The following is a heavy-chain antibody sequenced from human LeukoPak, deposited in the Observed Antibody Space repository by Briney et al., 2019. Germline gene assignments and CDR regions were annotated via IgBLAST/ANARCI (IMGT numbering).Heavy chain of an antibody. V-gene: IGHV4-38-2*02. CDR2: IYHSGST. D-gene: IGHD6-13*01. J-gene: IGHJ4*02. Sequence: GSLRLSCAASGLTFSSYSMNWIRQPPGKGLEWIGSIYHSGSTYYNPSLKSRVTISVDTSKNQFSLKLSSVTAADTAVYYCARDFSSSWDFDYWGQGTLVTVSS. CDR3: ARDFSSSWDFDY. CDR1: GLTFSSYS.